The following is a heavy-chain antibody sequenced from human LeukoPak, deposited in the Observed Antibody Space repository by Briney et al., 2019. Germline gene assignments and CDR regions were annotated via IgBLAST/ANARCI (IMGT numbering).Heavy chain of an antibody. J-gene: IGHJ4*02. CDR2: IYHSGST. V-gene: IGHV4-4*02. D-gene: IGHD6-13*01. CDR3: AREDSSSWYSLDY. CDR1: GGSISSSNW. Sequence: SETLSLTCAVSGGSISSSNWWRWVRQPPGKGLEWIGEIYHSGSTNYNPSLKSRVTISVDKSKNQFSLKLSSVTVGDTAVYYCAREDSSSWYSLDYWGQGTLVTVSS.